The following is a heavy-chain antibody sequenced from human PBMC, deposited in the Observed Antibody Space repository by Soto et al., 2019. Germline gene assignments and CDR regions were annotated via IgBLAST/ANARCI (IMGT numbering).Heavy chain of an antibody. D-gene: IGHD3-10*01. V-gene: IGHV2-5*02. CDR1: GFSLSTSGVG. Sequence: QITLKESGPTLVKPTQTPTLTCTFSGFSLSTSGVGVGYFRQPPGKALAWLALIYWGDDKRYSPSLKSRITITITDTKSEGVFTIDYTDPMDTATSYCFDISFCFGDCDKFDPWGQATLDTVST. J-gene: IGHJ5*02. CDR3: FDISFCFGDCDKFDP. CDR2: IYWGDDK.